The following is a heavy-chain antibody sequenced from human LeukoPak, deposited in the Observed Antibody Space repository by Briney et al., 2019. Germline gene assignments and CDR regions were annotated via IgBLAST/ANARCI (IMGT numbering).Heavy chain of an antibody. CDR3: AKDRCSSTSCSFDY. CDR1: GFTFSSYG. Sequence: PGGSLRLSCAASGFTFSSYGMHWVRQAPGKGLEWVAFIRYDGSNKYYADSVKGRFTISRDNSKNTLYLQMNSLRAEDTAVYYCAKDRCSSTSCSFDYWGQGTLVTVSS. V-gene: IGHV3-30*02. CDR2: IRYDGSNK. J-gene: IGHJ4*02. D-gene: IGHD2-2*01.